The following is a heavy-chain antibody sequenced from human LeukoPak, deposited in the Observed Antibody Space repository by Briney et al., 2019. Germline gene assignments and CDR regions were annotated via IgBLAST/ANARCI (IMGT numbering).Heavy chain of an antibody. J-gene: IGHJ4*02. CDR2: IKQDGTET. Sequence: QAGGSLRLSCVASGLTFNRYWMSWLRQVPGKGLEWVANIKQDGTETHYVDSVKGRFTISRDNAKSSLYLQMNSLRAEDTAVYYCARDCLGSQFWSGYYLGPDNYFDYWGQGSLVTVFS. CDR1: GLTFNRYW. CDR3: ARDCLGSQFWSGYYLGPDNYFDY. D-gene: IGHD3-3*01. V-gene: IGHV3-7*01.